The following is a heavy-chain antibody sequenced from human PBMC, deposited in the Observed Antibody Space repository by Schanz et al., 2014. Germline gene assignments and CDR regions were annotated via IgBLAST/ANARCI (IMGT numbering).Heavy chain of an antibody. D-gene: IGHD2-2*01. Sequence: VQLVESGGGLAQPGGSLRLSCAASGLTFSDYYMSWIRQAPGKGLEWVSYISSSSGTIYYADSVKGRFTISRDNAKNLLYLQMNGLRAEDTAVYFCARDLSSLIQGDVWGKGTTVTVSS. CDR2: ISSSSGTI. CDR3: ARDLSSLIQGDV. CDR1: GLTFSDYY. J-gene: IGHJ6*04. V-gene: IGHV3-11*04.